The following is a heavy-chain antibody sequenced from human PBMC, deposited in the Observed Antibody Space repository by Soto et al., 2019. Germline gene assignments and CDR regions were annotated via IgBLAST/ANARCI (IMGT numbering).Heavy chain of an antibody. J-gene: IGHJ4*02. CDR1: GYTFATYT. V-gene: IGHV1-3*04. CDR2: INTANGGT. D-gene: IGHD2-21*01. CDR3: ARDGPPGEGIALDY. Sequence: QVQLVQSGAEMKKPGASVKGSCKASGYTFATYTLFWVRQAPGQRLERMGWINTANGGTKYSQNFQGRVILTMDTSASTAYLELGGLISEDTALYYCARDGPPGEGIALDYWGQGSLVTVSS.